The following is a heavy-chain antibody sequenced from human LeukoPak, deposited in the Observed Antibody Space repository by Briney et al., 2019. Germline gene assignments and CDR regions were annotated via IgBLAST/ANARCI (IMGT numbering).Heavy chain of an antibody. D-gene: IGHD3-9*01. CDR2: ISGSGGST. CDR3: AKAAEGYFDWLLRRVPYFDY. V-gene: IGHV3-23*01. CDR1: GFTFSSYA. J-gene: IGHJ4*02. Sequence: PGGSLRLSCAASGFTFSSYAMSWVRQAPGKGLEWVSAISGSGGSTYYADSVKGRFTISRDNSKNTLYLQMNSLRAEDTAVYYCAKAAEGYFDWLLRRVPYFDYWGQGTLVTVSS.